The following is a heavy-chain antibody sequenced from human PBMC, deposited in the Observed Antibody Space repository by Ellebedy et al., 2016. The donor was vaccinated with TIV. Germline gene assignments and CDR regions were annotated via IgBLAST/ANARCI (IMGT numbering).Heavy chain of an antibody. J-gene: IGHJ6*02. CDR1: GYTLTDVT. CDR3: GTGDWTFLGMDV. Sequence: ASVKVSCXVSGYTLTDVTIHWVRKTPGKGLEWMGCIEPEDGKTIYAQKFQGRVTMTEDTFTDTAYLELSSLRSEDSAVYYCGTGDWTFLGMDVWGPGTTVTVSS. V-gene: IGHV1-24*01. D-gene: IGHD2-21*02. CDR2: IEPEDGKT.